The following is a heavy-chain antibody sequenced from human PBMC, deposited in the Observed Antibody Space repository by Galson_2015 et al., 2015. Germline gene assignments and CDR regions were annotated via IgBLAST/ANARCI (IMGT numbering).Heavy chain of an antibody. CDR3: ANYYFDSSNYPSPPRFDP. Sequence: SLRLSCAASGFSFNSYAMTWLRQAPGNGLEWVSGIDGSGGSTIYADSVKGRFTVSRDNSKNTLYLQMNSLRVEDTAVYYCANYYFDSSNYPSPPRFDPWGQGALVTVSS. V-gene: IGHV3-23*01. CDR1: GFSFNSYA. J-gene: IGHJ5*02. D-gene: IGHD3-22*01. CDR2: IDGSGGST.